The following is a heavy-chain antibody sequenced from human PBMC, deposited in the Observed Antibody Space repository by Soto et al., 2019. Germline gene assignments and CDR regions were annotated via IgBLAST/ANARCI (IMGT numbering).Heavy chain of an antibody. J-gene: IGHJ6*02. CDR2: ISYDGSNK. Sequence: PGGSLRLSCAASGFTVSSKYVSWVRQAPGKGLEWVAVISYDGSNKYYADSVKGRFTISRDNSKNTLYLQMNSLRAEDTAVYYCARPGAGSYYYYYYGMDVWGQGTTVTVSS. V-gene: IGHV3-30-3*01. D-gene: IGHD3-10*01. CDR1: GFTVSSKY. CDR3: ARPGAGSYYYYYYGMDV.